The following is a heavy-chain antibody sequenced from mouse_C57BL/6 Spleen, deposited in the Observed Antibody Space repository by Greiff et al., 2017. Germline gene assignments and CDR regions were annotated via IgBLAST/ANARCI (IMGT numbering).Heavy chain of an antibody. J-gene: IGHJ4*01. CDR2: IYPRDGST. D-gene: IGHD2-4*01. CDR1: GYTFTDHT. Sequence: VQLQQSDAELVKPGASVKISCKVSGYTFTDHTIHWMKQRPDQGLEWIGNIYPRDGSTKYNEKFKGKATLTADNSSSTAYMQLNSLTSEDSAVYFLARRSFYYDYDGYAMDYWGQGTSVTVAS. CDR3: ARRSFYYDYDGYAMDY. V-gene: IGHV1-78*01.